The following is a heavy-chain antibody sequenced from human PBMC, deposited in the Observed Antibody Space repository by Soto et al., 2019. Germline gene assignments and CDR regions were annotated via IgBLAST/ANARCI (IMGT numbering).Heavy chain of an antibody. V-gene: IGHV4-31*03. Sequence: PSETLSLTCTVSGGSISSGGYYWSWIRQHPGKGLEWIGYIYYSGSTYYNPSLKSRVTISVDTPKNQFSLKLSSVTAADTAVYYCARDARFPYYYYGMDVWGQGTTVTVSS. J-gene: IGHJ6*02. D-gene: IGHD3-3*01. CDR3: ARDARFPYYYYGMDV. CDR2: IYYSGST. CDR1: GGSISSGGYY.